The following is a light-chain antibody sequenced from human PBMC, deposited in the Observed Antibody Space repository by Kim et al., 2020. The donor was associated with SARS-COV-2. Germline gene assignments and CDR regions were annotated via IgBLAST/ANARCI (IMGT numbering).Light chain of an antibody. J-gene: IGLJ3*02. CDR1: NKNVGNQG. CDR2: RDN. CDR3: SAWDSSLSAWV. Sequence: RQTHTRTCTGNNKNVGNQGAAWLQQHQGHPPKLLSYRDNNRPSGISERLSASRSGNTASLTITGLQPEDEADYYCSAWDSSLSAWVFGGGTQLTVL. V-gene: IGLV10-54*01.